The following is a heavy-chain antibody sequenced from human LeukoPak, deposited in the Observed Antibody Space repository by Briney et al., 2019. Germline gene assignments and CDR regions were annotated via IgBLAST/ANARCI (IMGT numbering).Heavy chain of an antibody. V-gene: IGHV3-48*03. CDR3: ASGYYTGWFDP. CDR2: ISSSGSTI. J-gene: IGHJ5*02. CDR1: GFTFSSYE. D-gene: IGHD3-3*01. Sequence: GGSPRLSCAASGFTFSSYEMNWVRQAPGKGLEWVSYISSSGSTIYYADSVKGRFTISRDNAKNSLYLQMNSLRAEDTAVYYCASGYYTGWFDPWGQGTLVTVSS.